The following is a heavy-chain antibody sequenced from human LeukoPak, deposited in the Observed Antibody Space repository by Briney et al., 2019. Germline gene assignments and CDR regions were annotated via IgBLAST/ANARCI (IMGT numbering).Heavy chain of an antibody. CDR2: ISGSGGST. J-gene: IGHJ4*02. CDR1: GFTFSSYA. D-gene: IGHD3-10*01. V-gene: IGHV3-23*01. Sequence: GGSLRLSCAASGFTFSSYAMSWARQAPGKGLEWVSAISGSGGSTYYADSVKGRFTISRNNSKNTLYLQMNSLRAEDTAVYYCAKASGLGFDYWGQGTLVTVSS. CDR3: AKASGLGFDY.